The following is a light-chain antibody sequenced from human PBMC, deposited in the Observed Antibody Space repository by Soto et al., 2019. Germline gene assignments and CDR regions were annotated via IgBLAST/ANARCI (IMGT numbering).Light chain of an antibody. J-gene: IGLJ1*01. CDR2: DNN. Sequence: QSVLTQPPSVSAAPGQKVTISCSGSTSNIGNNYVSWYQQLPGTAPKVLIYDNNERPSGIPDRFSGSKSGTSATLGITGLQTGDEADYYCGTWDSSLSAVYVFGTGTKLTVL. CDR1: TSNIGNNY. CDR3: GTWDSSLSAVYV. V-gene: IGLV1-51*01.